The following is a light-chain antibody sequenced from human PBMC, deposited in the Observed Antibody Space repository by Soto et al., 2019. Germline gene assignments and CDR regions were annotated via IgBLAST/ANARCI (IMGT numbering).Light chain of an antibody. CDR2: GAS. CDR3: QNYDTSPT. CDR1: QSVGSSY. V-gene: IGKV3-20*01. Sequence: EIVLTQSPGTLSLSAGERATLSCRASQSVGSSYLAWYQQKPGQAPTVLIYGASSRATGIPDRFSGSGSGTDFTLTISRLEPEDFAVYYRQNYDTSPTFGQGTKVDIK. J-gene: IGKJ1*01.